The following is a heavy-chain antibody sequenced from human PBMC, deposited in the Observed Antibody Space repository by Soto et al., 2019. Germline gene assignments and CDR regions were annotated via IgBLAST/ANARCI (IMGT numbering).Heavy chain of an antibody. V-gene: IGHV3-23*01. J-gene: IGHJ5*02. Sequence: EVQLLESGGGLVQPGGSLRLSCAASGFTFSNSGMSWVRQAPGKGLEWVSGISGGAGTTYYAESVKGRFTISRDNSKKTLYLQMNSLRAEDTAVYYCASLGWNIPPCGSWSQGTLVTVSS. CDR2: ISGGAGTT. CDR3: ASLGWNIPPCGS. D-gene: IGHD2-21*01. CDR1: GFTFSNSG.